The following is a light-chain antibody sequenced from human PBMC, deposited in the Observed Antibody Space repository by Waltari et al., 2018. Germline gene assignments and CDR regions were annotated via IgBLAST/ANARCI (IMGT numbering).Light chain of an antibody. CDR2: GAS. J-gene: IGKJ3*01. CDR3: QQYSSSPLT. CDR1: QSVNNY. Sequence: EIVLTQSPGTLSLSPRERAPLSCRASQSVNNYLAWFQQKPGQAPRLLIHGASSRATGIPDRISGSGSGTDFTLTISGLEPQDFAVYYCQQYSSSPLTFGPGTKVDIK. V-gene: IGKV3-20*01.